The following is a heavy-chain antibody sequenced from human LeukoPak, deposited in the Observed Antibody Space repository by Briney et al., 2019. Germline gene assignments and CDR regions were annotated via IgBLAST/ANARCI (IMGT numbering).Heavy chain of an antibody. Sequence: ASVKVSCKASGYTFTGYYMHWVRQAPGQGLEWMGWINPNSGGTNYAQKFQGRVTMTRDTSISTAYMELSRLRSDDTAVYYCARDEIRGVTSYNWFDPWGQGTLVTVSS. D-gene: IGHD3-10*01. V-gene: IGHV1-2*02. CDR1: GYTFTGYY. CDR2: INPNSGGT. J-gene: IGHJ5*02. CDR3: ARDEIRGVTSYNWFDP.